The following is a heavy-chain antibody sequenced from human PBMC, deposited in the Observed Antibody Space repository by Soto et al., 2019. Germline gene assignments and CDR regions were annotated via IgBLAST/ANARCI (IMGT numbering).Heavy chain of an antibody. J-gene: IGHJ3*02. CDR3: GKGVFYSLFDI. Sequence: GGSLTLSCVVSGFPVSRYAMRWVRQPPGKGPAWVSGISCIGGRTDYTDSVKARFTISRDNSNNTLSLQMQSLRVEDTAVYFCGKGVFYSLFDIWGQGTVVPVSS. D-gene: IGHD2-21*01. CDR2: ISCIGGRT. V-gene: IGHV3-23*01. CDR1: GFPVSRYA.